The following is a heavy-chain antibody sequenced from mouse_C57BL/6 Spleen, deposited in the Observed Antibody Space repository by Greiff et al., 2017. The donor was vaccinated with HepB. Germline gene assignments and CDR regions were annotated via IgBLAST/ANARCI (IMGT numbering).Heavy chain of an antibody. J-gene: IGHJ2*01. V-gene: IGHV1-15*01. Sequence: QVQLKESGAELVRPGASVTLSCKASGYTFTDYEMHWVKQTPVHGLEWIGAIDPETGGTAYNQKFKGKAILTADKSSSTAYMGLRSLTSEDSAVYYCTSGYGSGYGYWGQGTTLTVSS. CDR3: TSGYGSGYGY. D-gene: IGHD1-1*01. CDR2: IDPETGGT. CDR1: GYTFTDYE.